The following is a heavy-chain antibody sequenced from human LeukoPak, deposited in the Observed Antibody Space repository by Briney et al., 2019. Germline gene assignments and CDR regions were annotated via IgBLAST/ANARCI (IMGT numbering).Heavy chain of an antibody. CDR2: ISWNSGSI. V-gene: IGHV3-9*01. J-gene: IGHJ4*02. D-gene: IGHD6-19*01. CDR1: GFTFSSYA. Sequence: GGSLRLSCAASGFTFSSYAMSWVRQAPGKGLEWVSGISWNSGSIGYADSVKGRFTISRDNAKNSLYLQMNSLRAEDTALYYCAKAPYSSGWYYFDYWGQGTLVTVSS. CDR3: AKAPYSSGWYYFDY.